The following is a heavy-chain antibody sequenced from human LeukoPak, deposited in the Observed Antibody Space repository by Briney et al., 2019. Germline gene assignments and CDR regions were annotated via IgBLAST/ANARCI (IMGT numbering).Heavy chain of an antibody. CDR3: ARGSYDYVWGSPTPYYFDY. CDR2: IIPIFGTA. J-gene: IGHJ4*02. D-gene: IGHD3-16*01. Sequence: SVKVSCKASGGTFSSYAISWVRQAPGQGLEWMGRIIPIFGTASYAQQFQGRVTITTDESTSTAYMELSSLRSEDTAVYYCARGSYDYVWGSPTPYYFDYWGQGTLVTVSS. CDR1: GGTFSSYA. V-gene: IGHV1-69*05.